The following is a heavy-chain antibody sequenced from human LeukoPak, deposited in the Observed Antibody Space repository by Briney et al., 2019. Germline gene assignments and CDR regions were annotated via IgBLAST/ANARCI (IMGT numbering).Heavy chain of an antibody. Sequence: PGGSLRLSCAASGFTFSSYSMNWVRQAPGKGLEWVSSISSSSSYIYYEDSVKGRFTISRDNDKNSLYLQMNSLRAEDTAVYYCARDVDTAIVLQLDYWGQGTLVTVSS. D-gene: IGHD5-18*01. J-gene: IGHJ4*02. CDR3: ARDVDTAIVLQLDY. V-gene: IGHV3-21*01. CDR2: ISSSSSYI. CDR1: GFTFSSYS.